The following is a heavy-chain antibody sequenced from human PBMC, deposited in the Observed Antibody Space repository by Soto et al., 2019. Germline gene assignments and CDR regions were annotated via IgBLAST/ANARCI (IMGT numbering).Heavy chain of an antibody. CDR1: GGSISSSGYY. CDR2: IYYSGST. CDR3: ARRSYYGSGSIFDY. V-gene: IGHV4-39*01. J-gene: IGHJ4*02. D-gene: IGHD3-10*01. Sequence: SETLSLTCTVSGGSISSSGYYWGWIRQPPGKGLEWIGNIYYSGSTNYNPSLKSRVTISVDTSKNQFSLKVSSVTAADTAVYYCARRSYYGSGSIFDYWGQGTLITVSS.